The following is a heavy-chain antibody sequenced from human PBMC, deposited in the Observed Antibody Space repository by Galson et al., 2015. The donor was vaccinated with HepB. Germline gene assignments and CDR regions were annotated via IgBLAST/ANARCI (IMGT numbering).Heavy chain of an antibody. CDR3: TSPIAAAGFNWFDP. CDR1: GFTFSGSA. V-gene: IGHV3-73*01. D-gene: IGHD6-13*01. J-gene: IGHJ5*02. Sequence: SLRLSCAASGFTFSGSAMHWVRQASGKGLEWVGRIRSKANSYATAYAASVKGRFTISRDDSKNTAYLQMNSLKTEDTAVYYCTSPIAAAGFNWFDPWGQGTLVTVSS. CDR2: IRSKANSYAT.